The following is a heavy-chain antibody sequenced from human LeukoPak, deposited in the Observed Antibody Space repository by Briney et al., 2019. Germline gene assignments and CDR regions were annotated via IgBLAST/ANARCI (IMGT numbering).Heavy chain of an antibody. D-gene: IGHD5-24*01. Sequence: GESLKISCEGSGYSFPNYWIGWVRQMPGKGLEWMGIIYPADSDTRYSPSFQGQVTISVDKSISTAYLQWSSLKASDTAMYYCARRRDGYNYVGTDYWGQGTLVTVSS. CDR3: ARRRDGYNYVGTDY. CDR2: IYPADSDT. J-gene: IGHJ4*02. V-gene: IGHV5-51*01. CDR1: GYSFPNYW.